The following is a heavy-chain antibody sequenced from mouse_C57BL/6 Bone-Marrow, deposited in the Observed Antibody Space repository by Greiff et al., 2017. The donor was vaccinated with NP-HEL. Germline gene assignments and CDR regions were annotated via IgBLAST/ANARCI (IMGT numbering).Heavy chain of an antibody. CDR3: ARKGDSYYGSSHWYFDV. V-gene: IGHV1-52*01. CDR2: IDPSHSET. J-gene: IGHJ1*03. Sequence: QVQLQQPGAELVRPGSSVKLSCKASGYTFTSYWMHWVKQRPIQGLEWIGNIDPSHSETHYNQKFKDKATLTVDKSSSTAYMQLSSLTSEDSAVYYCARKGDSYYGSSHWYFDVWGTGTTVTVSS. D-gene: IGHD1-1*01. CDR1: GYTFTSYW.